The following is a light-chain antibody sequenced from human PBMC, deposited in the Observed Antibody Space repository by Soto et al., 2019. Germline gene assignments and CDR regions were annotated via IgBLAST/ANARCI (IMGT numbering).Light chain of an antibody. CDR3: QQYGSSPLT. CDR1: QSVRSSY. J-gene: IGKJ4*01. V-gene: IGKV3-20*01. Sequence: EIVLTQSPGTLSLSPGERATLSCRASQSVRSSYFAWYQQQPGQAPRLLIYGASSRATGIPERFSGSGSGTDFTLTISSLEPEDFAAYYCQQYGSSPLTFGGGTKVEIK. CDR2: GAS.